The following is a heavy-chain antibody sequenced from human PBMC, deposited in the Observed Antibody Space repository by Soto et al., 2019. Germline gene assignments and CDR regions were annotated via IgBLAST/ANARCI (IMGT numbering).Heavy chain of an antibody. J-gene: IGHJ4*02. D-gene: IGHD6-19*01. CDR1: GGSISSGGYS. CDR3: ARHGAYSSGWYGAQPAPYYFDY. V-gene: IGHV4-30-2*01. Sequence: SETLSLTCAVSGGSISSGGYSWSWIRQPPGKGLEWIGYIYHSGSTYYNPSLESRVTISVDTSKNQFSLKLSSVTAADTAVYYCARHGAYSSGWYGAQPAPYYFDYWGQGTLVTVSS. CDR2: IYHSGST.